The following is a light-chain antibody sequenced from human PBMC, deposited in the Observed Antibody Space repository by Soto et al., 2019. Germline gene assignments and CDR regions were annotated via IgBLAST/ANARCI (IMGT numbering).Light chain of an antibody. CDR1: QTLRRTY. Sequence: EIVLMQSPGTLSLSPGERATLSCRASQTLRRTYIAWYQQKPGQAPRLLIYDASNRATGIPARFSGSGSGTDFTLTISSLEPEDFAVYYCQQRSNWPITFGQGTRLEIK. V-gene: IGKV3-11*01. CDR2: DAS. CDR3: QQRSNWPIT. J-gene: IGKJ5*01.